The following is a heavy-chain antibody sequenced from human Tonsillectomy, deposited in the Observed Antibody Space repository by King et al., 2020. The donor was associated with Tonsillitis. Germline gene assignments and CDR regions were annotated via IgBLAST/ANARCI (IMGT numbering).Heavy chain of an antibody. CDR3: ARELPVLWELPYFDV. Sequence: VQLVESGGGWVQPGGSLRLSCVASGFQIDKYNMNWVRQAPGRGLEWVSFINGNSSSTFYAPSVKGRFIISRDNGKNELYLHMNSLGGEDTAVYFCARELPVLWELPYFDVWGHGVQVSVS. CDR2: INGNSSST. V-gene: IGHV3-48*04. J-gene: IGHJ4*01. D-gene: IGHD1-26*01. CDR1: GFQIDKYN.